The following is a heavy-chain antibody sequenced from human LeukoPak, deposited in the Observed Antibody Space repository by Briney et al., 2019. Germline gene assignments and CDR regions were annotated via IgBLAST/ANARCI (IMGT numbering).Heavy chain of an antibody. CDR2: INSDGSST. D-gene: IGHD3-22*01. J-gene: IGHJ1*01. CDR3: ARATMIGD. CDR1: GFTFSDYY. V-gene: IGHV3-74*01. Sequence: GGSLRLPCAASGFTFSDYYMSWIRQTPGKGLVWVSRINSDGSSTSYADSVKGRFTISRDNAKNTLYLQMNSLRAEDTAVYYCARATMIGDWGQGTLVTVSS.